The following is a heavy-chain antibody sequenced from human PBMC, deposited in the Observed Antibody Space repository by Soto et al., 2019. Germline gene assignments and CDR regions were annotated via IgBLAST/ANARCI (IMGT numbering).Heavy chain of an antibody. CDR3: ARAQDGYCSGRYLHY. J-gene: IGHJ4*02. CDR1: GFTFSSYA. Sequence: QVQLVESGGGVVQPGRSLRLSCAASGFTFSSYAMHWVRQAPGRGLEWVAVIWYDGSNKYYADSVKGRFTISRDNSKNTLYLQKNSLRAEDTAVYSCARAQDGYCSGRYLHYWGQGTLVTVSS. V-gene: IGHV3-33*01. CDR2: IWYDGSNK. D-gene: IGHD3-10*01.